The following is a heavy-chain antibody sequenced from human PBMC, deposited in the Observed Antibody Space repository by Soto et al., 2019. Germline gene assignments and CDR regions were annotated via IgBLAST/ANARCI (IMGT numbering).Heavy chain of an antibody. CDR2: TYYRSKWYN. Sequence: SQTLSLTCAISGDSVSSNSAAWNWIRQSPSRGLEWLGRTYYRSKWYNDYAVSVKSRVTISVDTSKNQFSLKLSSVTAADTAVYYCARHVRGRGTSRGLPLYYYYGMDVWGQGTTVTVSS. CDR3: ARHVRGRGTSRGLPLYYYYGMDV. J-gene: IGHJ6*02. CDR1: GDSVSSNSAA. V-gene: IGHV6-1*01. D-gene: IGHD5-12*01.